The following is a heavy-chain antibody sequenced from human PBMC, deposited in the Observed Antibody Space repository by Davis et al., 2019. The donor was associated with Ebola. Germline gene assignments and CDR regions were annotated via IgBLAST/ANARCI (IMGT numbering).Heavy chain of an antibody. J-gene: IGHJ6*02. CDR3: ARGPGYDFWSGYPYYYYGMDV. CDR2: IWYDGSNK. CDR1: GFTFSSYG. Sequence: GESLKISCAASGFTFSSYGMHWVRQAPGKGLEWVAVIWYDGSNKYYADSVKGRFTISRDNSKNTLYLQMNSLRDEDTAVYYCARGPGYDFWSGYPYYYYGMDVWGQGTTVTVSS. V-gene: IGHV3-33*01. D-gene: IGHD3-3*01.